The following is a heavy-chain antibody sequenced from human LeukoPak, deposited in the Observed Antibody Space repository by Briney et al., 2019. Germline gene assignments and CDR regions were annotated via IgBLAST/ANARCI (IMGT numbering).Heavy chain of an antibody. CDR3: AKNLNGGNTHSDY. CDR2: ISGGDTST. D-gene: IGHD4-23*01. Sequence: GGSLRLSCAASGFIFSSYAMNWVRQVPGKGLEWVSTISGGDTSTFYADSVKGRFTISRDNSKNTLYLQMNNLRAEDTAVYYCAKNLNGGNTHSDYWGQGTLVTVSS. V-gene: IGHV3-23*01. CDR1: GFIFSSYA. J-gene: IGHJ4*02.